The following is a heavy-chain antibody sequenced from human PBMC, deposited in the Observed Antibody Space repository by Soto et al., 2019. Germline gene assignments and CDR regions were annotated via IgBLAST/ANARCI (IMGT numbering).Heavy chain of an antibody. J-gene: IGHJ4*02. D-gene: IGHD2-2*01. CDR1: GASISSGDSY. CDR3: AREPYCTSATCFIHFDS. CDR2: IFHTGST. Sequence: QVQLQESGPGLVKPSQTLSLTCAVSGASISSGDSYWSWIRQRPGTGLEWIGYIFHTGSTYSNPSPKSRLTISMDSSTNQVSLKFTSATAAATAVYFCAREPYCTSATCFIHFDSWGQGSLVTVSS. V-gene: IGHV4-31*11.